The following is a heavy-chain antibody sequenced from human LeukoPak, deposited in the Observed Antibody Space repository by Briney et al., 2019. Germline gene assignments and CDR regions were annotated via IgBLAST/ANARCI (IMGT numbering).Heavy chain of an antibody. CDR1: GYTFTSYY. V-gene: IGHV1-46*01. CDR2: INPSGGST. J-gene: IGHJ4*02. D-gene: IGHD3-22*01. Sequence: ASVKVSCKASGYTFTSYYMHWVRQAPGQGLEWMGIINPSGGSTSYAQKFQGRVTMTRDTSTSTVYMELSSLRSEDTAVYYCAREMGDYYDSSGYYFWGQGTLVTVSS. CDR3: AREMGDYYDSSGYYF.